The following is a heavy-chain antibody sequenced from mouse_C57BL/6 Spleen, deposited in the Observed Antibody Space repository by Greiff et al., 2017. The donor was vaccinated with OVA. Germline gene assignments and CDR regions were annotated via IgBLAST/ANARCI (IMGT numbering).Heavy chain of an antibody. V-gene: IGHV1-82*01. CDR1: GYAFSSSW. J-gene: IGHJ4*01. CDR3: ARTFDGPYAMDY. D-gene: IGHD2-3*01. Sequence: VQLVESGPELVKPGASVKISCKASGYAFSSSWMNWVKQRPGKGLEWIGRIYPGDGDTNYNGKFKGKATLTADKSSSTAYMQLSSLTSEDSAVYFCARTFDGPYAMDYWGQGTSVTVSS. CDR2: IYPGDGDT.